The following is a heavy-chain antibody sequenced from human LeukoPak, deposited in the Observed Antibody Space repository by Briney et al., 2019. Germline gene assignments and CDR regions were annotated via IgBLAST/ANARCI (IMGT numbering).Heavy chain of an antibody. J-gene: IGHJ4*02. Sequence: PGGSLRLSCAASGFTFSSYAMSWVRQAPGKGLEWVSAISGSGGGTYYADSVKGRFTISRDNSKNTLYLQMNSLRAEDTAVYYCAKGSAAAGFLFDYWGQGTLVTVSS. D-gene: IGHD6-13*01. V-gene: IGHV3-23*01. CDR3: AKGSAAAGFLFDY. CDR1: GFTFSSYA. CDR2: ISGSGGGT.